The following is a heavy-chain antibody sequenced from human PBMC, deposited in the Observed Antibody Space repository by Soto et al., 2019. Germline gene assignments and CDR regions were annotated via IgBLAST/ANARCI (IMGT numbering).Heavy chain of an antibody. CDR2: INHSGST. CDR3: ARGAVAGTRWFDP. V-gene: IGHV4-34*01. J-gene: IGHJ5*02. CDR1: GGSFSGYY. D-gene: IGHD6-19*01. Sequence: SETLSLTCAVYGGSFSGYYWSWIRQPPGKGLEWIGEINHSGSTNYNPSLKSRVTISVDTSKNQFSLKLSSVTAADTAVYYCARGAVAGTRWFDPWGQGTLVTVSS.